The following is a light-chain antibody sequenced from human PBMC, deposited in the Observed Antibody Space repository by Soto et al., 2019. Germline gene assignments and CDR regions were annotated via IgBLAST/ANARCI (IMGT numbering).Light chain of an antibody. CDR1: RSISNS. CDR3: QQYDSYPLT. Sequence: DIQLTQSPSSLSASVGDRVTITCRASRSISNSLAWYQQRPGKAPKHLIYQGSTLQREVSSRFSGSGSGTEFTLTISSLQPDDFATDYCQQYDSYPLTVGGGTRVDIK. J-gene: IGKJ4*01. V-gene: IGKV1-5*03. CDR2: QGS.